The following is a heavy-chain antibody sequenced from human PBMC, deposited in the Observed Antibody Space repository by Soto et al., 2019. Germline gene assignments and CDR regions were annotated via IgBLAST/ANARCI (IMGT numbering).Heavy chain of an antibody. Sequence: PSETLSLTCTVSGASISGFYWSWMRKSAGKGLEWIGRIYATGTTDYNPSLKSRVMMSVDTSKKQFSLKLRSVTAADTAVYYCVRDGTKTLRDWFDPWGQGISVTVSS. D-gene: IGHD1-1*01. CDR1: GASISGFY. V-gene: IGHV4-4*07. CDR3: VRDGTKTLRDWFDP. CDR2: IYATGTT. J-gene: IGHJ5*02.